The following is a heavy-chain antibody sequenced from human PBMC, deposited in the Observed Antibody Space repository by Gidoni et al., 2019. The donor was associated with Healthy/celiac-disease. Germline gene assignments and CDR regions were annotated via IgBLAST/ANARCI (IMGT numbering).Heavy chain of an antibody. V-gene: IGHV4-39*07. D-gene: IGHD3-3*01. CDR1: GGSISSSSYY. CDR3: ARDWTSTYYDFWSGYYLYAFDI. CDR2: IYYSGST. Sequence: QLQLQESGPGLVKPSETLSLTCTVPGGSISSSSYYWGWIRQPPGKGLEWIGSIYYSGSTYYNPSLKSRVTISVDTSKNQFSLKLSSVTAADTAVYYCARDWTSTYYDFWSGYYLYAFDIWGQGTIVTVSS. J-gene: IGHJ3*02.